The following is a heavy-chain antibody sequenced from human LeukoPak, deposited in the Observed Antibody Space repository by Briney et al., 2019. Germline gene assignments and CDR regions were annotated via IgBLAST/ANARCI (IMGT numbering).Heavy chain of an antibody. CDR3: ARGFLTHYDNSGNYYRVSPFDY. J-gene: IGHJ4*02. Sequence: PSETLSLTCGVYGGSFSGYHWSWIRKAPGKGLEWIDEINDSGRPNYSPSLKSRVTISVDTSKKQFSLKLTSVTAADTAVYYCARGFLTHYDNSGNYYRVSPFDYWGQGTLVTVSS. CDR2: INDSGRP. D-gene: IGHD3-22*01. CDR1: GGSFSGYH. V-gene: IGHV4-34*01.